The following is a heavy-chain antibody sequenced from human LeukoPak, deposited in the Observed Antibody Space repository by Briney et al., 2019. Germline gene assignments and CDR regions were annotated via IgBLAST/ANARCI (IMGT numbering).Heavy chain of an antibody. CDR3: ARHILRGYSYGYYYYGMDV. Sequence: SETLSLTCTVSGGSISSYYWSWIRQPPGKGLEWIGYIYYSGSTNYNPSLKSRVTISVDTSKNQFSLKLSSVTAADTAVYYCARHILRGYSYGYYYYGMDVWRQGTTVTVSS. V-gene: IGHV4-59*08. CDR2: IYYSGST. D-gene: IGHD5-18*01. J-gene: IGHJ6*02. CDR1: GGSISSYY.